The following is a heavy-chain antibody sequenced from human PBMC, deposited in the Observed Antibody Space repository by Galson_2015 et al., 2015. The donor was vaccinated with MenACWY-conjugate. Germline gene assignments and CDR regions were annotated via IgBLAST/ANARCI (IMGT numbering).Heavy chain of an antibody. CDR1: GGSISSRSYY. J-gene: IGHJ5*02. Sequence: ETLSLTCTVSGGSISSRSYYWGWIRQPPGKGLEWIGSIYYSGSTYYNPSLKSRVTISVDTSKNQFSLKLSSVTAADTAVYYCARLNGGDYGDYRIDPWGQGTLVTVSS. D-gene: IGHD4-17*01. CDR2: IYYSGST. CDR3: ARLNGGDYGDYRIDP. V-gene: IGHV4-39*01.